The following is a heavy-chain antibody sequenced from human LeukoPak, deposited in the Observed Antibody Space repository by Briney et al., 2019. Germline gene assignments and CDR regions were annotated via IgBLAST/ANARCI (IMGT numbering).Heavy chain of an antibody. CDR2: ISSTTSYI. Sequence: GGSLRLSCAASGFTFSSYTMNWVRQAPGKGLEWVSSISSTTSYIYYADSVKGRFTISRDNAKNSLYLQMNSLRAEDTAVYYCAGGGDIVVVPTTMDYWGQGTLVTVSS. J-gene: IGHJ4*02. CDR1: GFTFSSYT. D-gene: IGHD2-2*01. V-gene: IGHV3-21*01. CDR3: AGGGDIVVVPTTMDY.